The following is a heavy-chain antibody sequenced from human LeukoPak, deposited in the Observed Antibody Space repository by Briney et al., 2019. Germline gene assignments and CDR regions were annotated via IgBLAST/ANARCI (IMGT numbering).Heavy chain of an antibody. V-gene: IGHV4-59*11. CDR1: GGSISSHY. CDR3: AREGTKDTDYYYYYKDV. J-gene: IGHJ6*03. Sequence: PSETLSLTCTVSGGSISSHYWSWIRQPPGKGLEWIGYIYYSGSTNHNPSLKSRVTISVDTSKNQFSLKLSSVTAADTAVYYCAREGTKDTDYYYYYKDVWGKGTTVTVSS. D-gene: IGHD1-1*01. CDR2: IYYSGST.